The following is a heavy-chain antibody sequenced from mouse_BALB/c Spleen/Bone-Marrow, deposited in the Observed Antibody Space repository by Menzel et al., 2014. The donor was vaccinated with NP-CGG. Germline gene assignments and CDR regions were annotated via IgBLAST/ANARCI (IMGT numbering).Heavy chain of an antibody. CDR1: ESPFPTHH. CDR2: INPSTDYT. CDR3: ARLEKIGVRDSMDF. J-gene: IGHJ4*01. V-gene: IGHV1S45*01. Sequence: EVQLVESGAELVRHGPSVMIYCKAFESPFPTHHINWVTQRHGQGLNWTGYINPSTDYTNYNPKFQGKSTCTVDKSTSTAYMELSSLTSEDSAGYYCARLEKIGVRDSMDFWWQGTPATVSS. D-gene: IGHD2-14*01.